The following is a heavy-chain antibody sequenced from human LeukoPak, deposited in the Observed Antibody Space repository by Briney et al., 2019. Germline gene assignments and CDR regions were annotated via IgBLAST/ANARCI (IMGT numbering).Heavy chain of an antibody. CDR1: GGSISSSSYY. J-gene: IGHJ6*02. Sequence: PSETLSLTCTVSGGSISSSSYYWGWIRQPPGKGLEWIGTIYYSGSTYYNPSLKSRVTMSVDTSKNQFSLKLSSVTAADTAVYYCARTVSSGYLYYGMDVWGQGTTVTVSS. D-gene: IGHD3-22*01. CDR3: ARTVSSGYLYYGMDV. V-gene: IGHV4-39*01. CDR2: IYYSGST.